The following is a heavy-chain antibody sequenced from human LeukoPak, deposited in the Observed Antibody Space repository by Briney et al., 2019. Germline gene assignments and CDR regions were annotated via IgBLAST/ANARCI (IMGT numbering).Heavy chain of an antibody. Sequence: SVKVSCKASGGTFSSYAISWVRQAPGQGLEWMGGIIPIFGTANYAQKFQGRVTITTDESTSTAYMELSSLGSEDTAVYYCARGGRKTARESNFDYWGQGTLVTVSS. V-gene: IGHV1-69*05. CDR2: IIPIFGTA. D-gene: IGHD3-10*01. CDR3: ARGGRKTARESNFDY. CDR1: GGTFSSYA. J-gene: IGHJ4*02.